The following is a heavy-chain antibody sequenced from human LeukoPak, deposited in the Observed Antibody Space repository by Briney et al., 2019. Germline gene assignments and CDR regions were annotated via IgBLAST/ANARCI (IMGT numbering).Heavy chain of an antibody. CDR3: ARGLYYDFWSGYSTAFDI. CDR1: GGSFSGYY. D-gene: IGHD3-3*01. J-gene: IGHJ3*02. V-gene: IGHV4-34*01. CDR2: INHSGST. Sequence: SETLSLTCAVYGGSFSGYYWSWIRQPPGKGLEWIGEINHSGSTNYNPSPKSRVTISVDTSKNQFSLKLSSVTAADTAVYYCARGLYYDFWSGYSTAFDIWGQGTMVTVSS.